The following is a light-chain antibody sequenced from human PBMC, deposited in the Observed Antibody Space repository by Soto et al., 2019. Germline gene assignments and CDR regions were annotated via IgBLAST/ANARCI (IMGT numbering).Light chain of an antibody. Sequence: IQMTQSPSSLSASVGDRVTITCRASQTISTYLNWYQQKPGKVPKLLIYASSSLQSGVPSRFSGSGSGTDFTLTITSLQPEDFATYICQQSYGMPWTFGQGTKVEV. CDR2: ASS. CDR1: QTISTY. V-gene: IGKV1-39*01. J-gene: IGKJ1*01. CDR3: QQSYGMPWT.